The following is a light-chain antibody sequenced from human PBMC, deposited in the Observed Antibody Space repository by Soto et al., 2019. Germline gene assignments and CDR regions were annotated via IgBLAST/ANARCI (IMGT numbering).Light chain of an antibody. J-gene: IGKJ3*01. CDR2: GAS. V-gene: IGKV3-15*01. Sequence: EIVMTQSPATLSVPPGERATLSCRASQSVSRNVAWYQQKPGQAPRLLIYGASTRAAGVPARFSGSGSGTEFTLTISSLQSEDFALYYCQQYNNWPPLFTFGPGTKVDIK. CDR3: QQYNNWPPLFT. CDR1: QSVSRN.